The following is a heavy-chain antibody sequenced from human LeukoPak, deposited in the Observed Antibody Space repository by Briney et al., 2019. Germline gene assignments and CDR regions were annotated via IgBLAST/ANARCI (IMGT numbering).Heavy chain of an antibody. CDR2: IHTSGST. D-gene: IGHD3-10*01. V-gene: IGHV4-4*07. CDR1: GGSISSYY. Sequence: SETLPLTCTVSGGSISSYYWSWIRQPAGKGLEWIGRIHTSGSTNYNPSLKSRVTMSVDTSKNQFSLKLSSVTAADTAVYYCAATGPTLLWFGEEYYYGMDVWGQGTTVTVSS. J-gene: IGHJ6*02. CDR3: AATGPTLLWFGEEYYYGMDV.